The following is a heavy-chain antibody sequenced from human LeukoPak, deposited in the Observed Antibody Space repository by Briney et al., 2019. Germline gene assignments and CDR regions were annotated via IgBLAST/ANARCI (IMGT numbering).Heavy chain of an antibody. CDR2: IYSGGST. V-gene: IGHV3-53*04. J-gene: IGHJ2*01. D-gene: IGHD3-22*01. CDR1: GFTVSSNY. Sequence: PGGSLRLSCAASGFTVSSNYVSWVRQAPGKGLEWVSVIYSGGSTYYADSVKGRFTISRHNSKNTLYLQMNSLRAEDTAVYYCARWYYYDSTPPHWYFDLWGRGTLVTVSS. CDR3: ARWYYYDSTPPHWYFDL.